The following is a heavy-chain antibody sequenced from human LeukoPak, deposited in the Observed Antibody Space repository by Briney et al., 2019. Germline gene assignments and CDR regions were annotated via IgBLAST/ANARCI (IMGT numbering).Heavy chain of an antibody. Sequence: ASVKVSCKASGGTFSSYAISWVRQAPGQGLEWMGGIIPIFGTANYAQKFQGRVTITADESTSTAYKELSSLRSEDTAVYYCARTPYGSGSSHFDYWGQGTLVTVSS. CDR3: ARTPYGSGSSHFDY. CDR1: GGTFSSYA. CDR2: IIPIFGTA. D-gene: IGHD3-10*01. J-gene: IGHJ4*02. V-gene: IGHV1-69*13.